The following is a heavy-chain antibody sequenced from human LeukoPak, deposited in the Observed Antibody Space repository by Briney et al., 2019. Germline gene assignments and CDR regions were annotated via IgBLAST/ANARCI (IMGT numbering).Heavy chain of an antibody. CDR3: ARGIRRSGTYYYYMDV. J-gene: IGHJ6*03. Sequence: PAETLSLTCAVSGGSISSSNWWSWVRQPPGKGLEWIGEIYHSGSTNYNPSLKSRVTMSVDTSKNQFSLKLSSVTAADTAVYYCARGIRRSGTYYYYMDVWGRGTTVTISS. D-gene: IGHD1-26*01. CDR1: GGSISSSNW. CDR2: IYHSGST. V-gene: IGHV4-4*02.